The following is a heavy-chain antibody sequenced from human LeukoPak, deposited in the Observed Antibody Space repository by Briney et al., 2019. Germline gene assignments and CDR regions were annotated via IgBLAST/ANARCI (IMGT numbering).Heavy chain of an antibody. D-gene: IGHD5-18*01. J-gene: IGHJ3*02. Sequence: GGSLRLSCAASGFTFSNYWMSWVRQPPGKGLEWVAKIKEDGSEKYYVDSVKGRFTISRDNAKNSLYLRMNSLRAEDTAVYYCARVGYSYQYDAFDIWGQGTMVTVSS. V-gene: IGHV3-7*01. CDR2: IKEDGSEK. CDR1: GFTFSNYW. CDR3: ARVGYSYQYDAFDI.